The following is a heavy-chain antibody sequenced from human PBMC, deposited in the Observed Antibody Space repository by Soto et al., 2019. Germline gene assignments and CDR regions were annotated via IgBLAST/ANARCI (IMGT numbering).Heavy chain of an antibody. D-gene: IGHD2-15*01. CDR1: GFTFSSYG. V-gene: IGHV3-33*01. CDR2: IWYDGSNK. CDR3: AREGGYCSGGSCYRLDY. Sequence: QVQLVESGGGVVQPGRSLRLSCAASGFTFSSYGMHWVRQAPGKGLEWVAVIWYDGSNKYYADSVKGRFTISRDNSKNTLYLQMNSLRAEDTAVYYCAREGGYCSGGSCYRLDYWGQGTLVTVSS. J-gene: IGHJ4*02.